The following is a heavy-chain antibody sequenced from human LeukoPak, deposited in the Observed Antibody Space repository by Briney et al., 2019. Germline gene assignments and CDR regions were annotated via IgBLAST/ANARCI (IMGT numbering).Heavy chain of an antibody. CDR3: ARTYYYDSSDYYDY. V-gene: IGHV4-38-2*02. CDR2: IYHSGST. CDR1: GYSISSGYY. Sequence: SETLSLTCTVSGYSISSGYYWGWIRQPPGKGLEWIGSIYHSGSTYYNPSLKSRVTISVDTSKNQFSLKLSSVTAADTAAYYCARTYYYDSSDYYDYWGQGTLVTVSS. D-gene: IGHD3-22*01. J-gene: IGHJ4*02.